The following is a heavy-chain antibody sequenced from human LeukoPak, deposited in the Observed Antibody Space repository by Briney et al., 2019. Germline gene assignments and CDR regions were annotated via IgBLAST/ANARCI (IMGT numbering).Heavy chain of an antibody. CDR3: ATDRGWRTSGYYLYYFEY. Sequence: GGSLRLSCAASGFTFSSYVMSWVRQAPGKGLEWVSVIYSGGSTYYADSVKGRFTISRDNSKNTLYLQMSSLRAEDTAVYYCATDRGWRTSGYYLYYFEYWGQGTLVTYSS. J-gene: IGHJ4*02. CDR2: IYSGGST. V-gene: IGHV3-66*01. D-gene: IGHD3-3*01. CDR1: GFTFSSYV.